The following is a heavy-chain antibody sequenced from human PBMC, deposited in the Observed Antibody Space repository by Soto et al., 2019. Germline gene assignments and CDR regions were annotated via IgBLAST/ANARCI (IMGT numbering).Heavy chain of an antibody. V-gene: IGHV3-23*01. CDR1: GFTFSSYA. Sequence: WGSLRLSCAASGFTFSSYAMSWVRQAPGKGLEWVSAISGSGGSTYYADSVKGRFTISRDNSKNTLYLQMNSLRAEDTAVYYCAKHDFWSGYAGYYFDYWGQGTLVTVSS. D-gene: IGHD3-3*01. J-gene: IGHJ4*02. CDR2: ISGSGGST. CDR3: AKHDFWSGYAGYYFDY.